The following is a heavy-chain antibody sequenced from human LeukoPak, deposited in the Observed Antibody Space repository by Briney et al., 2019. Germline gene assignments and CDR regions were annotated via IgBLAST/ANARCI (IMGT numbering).Heavy chain of an antibody. CDR3: AKEGQDCSGRSCYSSYFDY. J-gene: IGHJ4*02. CDR2: IRFDGSNK. V-gene: IGHV3-30*02. CDR1: GFTFRKYG. Sequence: GGSLRLSCAASGFTFRKYGMHWVRQAPGKGLKWVAFIRFDGSNKYYEDSVKDRFIISRDNSKNTLYLQMNSLRAEDTAIYYCAKEGQDCSGRSCYSSYFDYWGQGILATVSS. D-gene: IGHD2-15*01.